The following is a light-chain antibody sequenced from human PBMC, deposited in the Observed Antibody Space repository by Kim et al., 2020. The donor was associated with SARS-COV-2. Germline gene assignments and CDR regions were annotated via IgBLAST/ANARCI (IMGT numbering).Light chain of an antibody. J-gene: IGKJ2*01. Sequence: PATLALSPGERATRACGARQSVSSSYLDWYQHKPGLAPRRLIYGASSRANGIPDRFSGSGSGTDFNLTISRLGTEDFAVDYCQQKTFGQGTKLEI. CDR1: QSVSSSY. CDR2: GAS. CDR3: QQKT. V-gene: IGKV3D-20*01.